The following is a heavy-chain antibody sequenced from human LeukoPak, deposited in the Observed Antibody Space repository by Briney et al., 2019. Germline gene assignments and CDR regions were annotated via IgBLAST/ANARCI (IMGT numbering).Heavy chain of an antibody. CDR3: ARSVRRYYYDSSGYDAFDI. CDR1: GYTFTGYY. CDR2: INPNSGGT. J-gene: IGHJ3*02. D-gene: IGHD3-22*01. Sequence: WASVKVSCKASGYTFTGYYMHWVRQAPGQGLEWMGWINPNSGGTNYAQKFQGRVTMTRDTSISTAYMELSRLRSDDTAVYYCARSVRRYYYDSSGYDAFDIWGQGTMVTVSS. V-gene: IGHV1-2*02.